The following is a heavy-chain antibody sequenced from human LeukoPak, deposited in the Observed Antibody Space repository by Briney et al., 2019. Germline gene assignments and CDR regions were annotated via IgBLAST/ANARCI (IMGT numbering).Heavy chain of an antibody. CDR1: GYTFTSYD. J-gene: IGHJ6*03. D-gene: IGHD1-14*01. Sequence: ASVKVSCKASGYTFTSYDINWVRQATGQGREWMGWMNPNSGNTGYAQKFQGRVTMTRNTSISTAYMELSSLRSEDTAVYYCAGAKPHTPSYYYYMDVWGKGTTVTVSS. CDR3: AGAKPHTPSYYYYMDV. CDR2: MNPNSGNT. V-gene: IGHV1-8*01.